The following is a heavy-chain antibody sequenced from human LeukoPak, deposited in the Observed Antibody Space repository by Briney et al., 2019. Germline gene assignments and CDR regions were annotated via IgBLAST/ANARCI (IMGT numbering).Heavy chain of an antibody. D-gene: IGHD3-3*01. Sequence: ASVKVSCKASGYTFTSYGISWMRQAPGQGLEWMGWISAYNGNTNYAQKLQGRVTMTTDTSTSTAYMELRSLRSDDTAVYYCARDHPTYYDFWSGYYEGGFDYWGQGTLVTVSS. CDR2: ISAYNGNT. CDR1: GYTFTSYG. V-gene: IGHV1-18*01. CDR3: ARDHPTYYDFWSGYYEGGFDY. J-gene: IGHJ4*02.